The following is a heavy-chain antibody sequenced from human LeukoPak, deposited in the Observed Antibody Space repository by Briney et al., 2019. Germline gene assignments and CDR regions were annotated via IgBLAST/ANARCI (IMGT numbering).Heavy chain of an antibody. Sequence: PSQTLSLTCTVSGGSISSGGYYWSWIRQHPGKGLEWIGYIYYSGSTYYNPSLKSRVTISVDTSKNQFSLKLSSVTAADTAVYYCARALYHDILTGYPPYYYYYGMDVWGQGTTVTVSS. CDR3: ARALYHDILTGYPPYYYYYGMDV. CDR2: IYYSGST. D-gene: IGHD3-9*01. V-gene: IGHV4-31*03. CDR1: GGSISSGGYY. J-gene: IGHJ6*02.